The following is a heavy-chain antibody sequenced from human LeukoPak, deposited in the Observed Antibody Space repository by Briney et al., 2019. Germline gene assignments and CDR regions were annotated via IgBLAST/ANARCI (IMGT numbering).Heavy chain of an antibody. J-gene: IGHJ4*02. CDR1: GYMFTSYY. CDR2: INPSGGST. D-gene: IGHD2-8*01. Sequence: GASVKVSCKPSGYMFTSYYMHWVRQAPGQGLEWMGIINPSGGSTSHAQKFQGRVTMTRDTSTSTVYMELTSLRSEDTAVYYCARDFPLRSSDYFDFWGQGTLVTVSS. V-gene: IGHV1-46*01. CDR3: ARDFPLRSSDYFDF.